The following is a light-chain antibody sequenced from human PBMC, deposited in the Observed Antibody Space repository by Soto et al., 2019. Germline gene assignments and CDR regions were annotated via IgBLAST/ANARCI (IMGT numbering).Light chain of an antibody. J-gene: IGLJ2*01. V-gene: IGLV2-14*03. CDR2: EVA. Sequence: QSALTQPASVSGSPGQSITISCSGTSSDIGGYNFVSWYQQHPGRAPRLLIYEVANRPSGVSDRFSGSKSSNTASLTISGLQTEDEASYYCTSFTTSRSLVVFGGGTKLTVL. CDR1: SSDIGGYNF. CDR3: TSFTTSRSLVV.